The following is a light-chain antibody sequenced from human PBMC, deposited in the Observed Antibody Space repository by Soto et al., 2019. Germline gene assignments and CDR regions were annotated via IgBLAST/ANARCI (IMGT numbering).Light chain of an antibody. CDR1: SSDVGSYNY. CDR2: EVD. Sequence: QSALTQPASVSGSPGQSITISCTGTSSDVGSYNYVSWYQHHPGKAPKLMIFEVDYRPSWVSDRFSGSKSGNTASLTISGLQAEDEADYYCSSYTGSSPHVVFGGGTKVTVL. J-gene: IGLJ2*01. CDR3: SSYTGSSPHVV. V-gene: IGLV2-14*01.